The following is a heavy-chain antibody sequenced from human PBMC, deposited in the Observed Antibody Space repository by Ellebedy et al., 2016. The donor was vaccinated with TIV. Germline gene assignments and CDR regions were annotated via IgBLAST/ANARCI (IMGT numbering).Heavy chain of an antibody. D-gene: IGHD4-17*01. V-gene: IGHV1-69*04. CDR2: INPLLGVA. J-gene: IGHJ4*02. CDR3: AADYGDYVAED. Sequence: AASVKVSCKASGGTFSNYAISWVRQAPGQGLEWMGRINPLLGVASYAQKFRGRLTIIADTATSTDYMELSSLTYEDTAVYYCAADYGDYVAEDWGQGTLITVSS. CDR1: GGTFSNYA.